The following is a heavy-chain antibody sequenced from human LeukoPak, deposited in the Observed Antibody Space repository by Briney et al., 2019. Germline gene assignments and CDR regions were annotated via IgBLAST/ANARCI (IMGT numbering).Heavy chain of an antibody. D-gene: IGHD2-21*02. CDR2: IYHSGST. Sequence: PETLSLTCAVSGYSISSGDYWGWIRQPPGKGLGWIGSIYHSGSTHYNPSLKSRVTISVDTSKNQFSLKLSSVTAADTAVYYCARNTTEVVTAKWFDPWGQGTLVTVSS. CDR1: GYSISSGDY. CDR3: ARNTTEVVTAKWFDP. J-gene: IGHJ5*02. V-gene: IGHV4-38-2*01.